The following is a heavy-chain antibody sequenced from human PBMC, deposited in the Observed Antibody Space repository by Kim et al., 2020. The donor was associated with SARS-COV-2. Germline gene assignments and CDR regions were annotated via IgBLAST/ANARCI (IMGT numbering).Heavy chain of an antibody. V-gene: IGHV5-51*01. D-gene: IGHD3-3*01. CDR3: ARSFWNGYYTGFDH. CDR1: GYIFSNYW. CDR2: IYPGDSDT. J-gene: IGHJ4*02. Sequence: GESLKISCQVSGYIFSNYWIGWVRQMPGKGLEWMGIIYPGDSDTRYSPSFKGQVTMSVDKSISTAYLQWSSLKASDTAMYYCARSFWNGYYTGFDHWGQG.